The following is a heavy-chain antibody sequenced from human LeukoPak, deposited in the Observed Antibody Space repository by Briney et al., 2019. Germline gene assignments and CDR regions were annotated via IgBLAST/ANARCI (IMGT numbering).Heavy chain of an antibody. CDR1: GGTFSSYA. J-gene: IGHJ6*03. D-gene: IGHD6-6*01. Sequence: ASVKVSCKASGGTFSSYAISWVRQAPGQGLEWMGGIIPIFGTANYAQKFQGRVTITTDESTSTAYMELSSLRSEDTAVYYCARGYSSSSAVPSSYYYYYMDVWGKGTTVTVSS. CDR2: IIPIFGTA. V-gene: IGHV1-69*05. CDR3: ARGYSSSSAVPSSYYYYYMDV.